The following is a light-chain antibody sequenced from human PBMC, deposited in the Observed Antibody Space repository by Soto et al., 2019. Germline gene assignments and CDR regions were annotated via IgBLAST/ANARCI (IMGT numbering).Light chain of an antibody. Sequence: QSALAQPSSVSGSPGQSITISCTGTSTDVGGYNYVSWYQHHPGKGPKLIIYEVSNRPSVGSDRFSGSKPGNKASLIISNLEAEDESVYYCGSYTSTDTPFVFGTGTKVTGL. V-gene: IGLV2-14*01. CDR2: EVS. J-gene: IGLJ1*01. CDR3: GSYTSTDTPFV. CDR1: STDVGGYNY.